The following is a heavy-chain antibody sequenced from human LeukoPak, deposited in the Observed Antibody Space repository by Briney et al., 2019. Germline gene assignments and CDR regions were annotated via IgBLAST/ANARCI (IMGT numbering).Heavy chain of an antibody. J-gene: IGHJ4*02. CDR1: GFTFSGYW. CDR2: VNGNGGST. V-gene: IGHV3-23*01. D-gene: IGHD3-16*02. Sequence: GGSLRLSCAASGFTFSGYWMSWVRQAPGKGLEWVSGVNGNGGSTSYADSVKGRFTIFRDNSKNTVYLQMNSLRVEDTAVYYCAKSLYGGCDYWGQGTVVTVSS. CDR3: AKSLYGGCDY.